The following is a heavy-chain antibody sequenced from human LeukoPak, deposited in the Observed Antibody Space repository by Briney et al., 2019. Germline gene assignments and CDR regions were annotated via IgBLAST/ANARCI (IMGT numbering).Heavy chain of an antibody. D-gene: IGHD3-3*01. CDR2: IYYSGST. CDR3: ARLVLRFLEWLEIDY. V-gene: IGHV4-59*01. CDR1: GGSISSYY. Sequence: PSETLSLTCTVSGGSISSYYWSWMRQPPGKGLEWIGYIYYSGSTNYNPSLKSRVTISVDTSKNQFSLKLSSVTAADTAVYYCARLVLRFLEWLEIDYWGQGTLVTVSS. J-gene: IGHJ4*02.